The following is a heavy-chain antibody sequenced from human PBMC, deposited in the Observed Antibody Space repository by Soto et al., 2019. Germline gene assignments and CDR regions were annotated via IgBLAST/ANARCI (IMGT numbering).Heavy chain of an antibody. D-gene: IGHD3-22*01. CDR2: IYYSGST. J-gene: IGHJ6*02. Sequence: SETLSLTCTVSGGSISSSSYYWGWIRQPPGKGLEWIGSIYYSGSTYYNPSLKSRVTISVDTSKNQFSLKLSSVTAADTAVYYCARDGDWLGYYYYYGMDVWGQGTTVTVSS. CDR3: ARDGDWLGYYYYYGMDV. CDR1: GGSISSSSYY. V-gene: IGHV4-39*07.